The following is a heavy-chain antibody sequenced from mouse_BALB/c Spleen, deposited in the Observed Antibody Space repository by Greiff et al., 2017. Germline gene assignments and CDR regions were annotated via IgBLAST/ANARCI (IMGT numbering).Heavy chain of an antibody. D-gene: IGHD2-3*01. CDR2: ILPGSGST. V-gene: IGHV1-9*01. Sequence: QVQLQQSGAELMKPGASVKISCKATGYTFSSYWIEWVKQRPGHGLEWIGEILPGSGSTNYNEKFKGKATFTADTSSNTAYMQLSSLTSEDSAVYYCARIYDGYYWGPAYWGQGTLVTVSA. CDR1: GYTFSSYW. CDR3: ARIYDGYYWGPAY. J-gene: IGHJ3*01.